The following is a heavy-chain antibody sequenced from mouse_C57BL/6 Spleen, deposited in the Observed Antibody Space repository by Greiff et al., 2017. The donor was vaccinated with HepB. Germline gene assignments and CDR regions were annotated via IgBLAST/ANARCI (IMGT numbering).Heavy chain of an antibody. Sequence: QVQLKQSGAELVRPGASVKLSCKASGYTFTDYYINWVKQRPGQGLEWIARIYPGSGNTYYNEKFKGKATLTAEKSSSTAYMQLSSLTSEDSAVYFCAREYYGSSYERYFDYWGQGTTLTVSS. CDR3: AREYYGSSYERYFDY. CDR1: GYTFTDYY. V-gene: IGHV1-76*01. D-gene: IGHD1-1*01. CDR2: IYPGSGNT. J-gene: IGHJ2*01.